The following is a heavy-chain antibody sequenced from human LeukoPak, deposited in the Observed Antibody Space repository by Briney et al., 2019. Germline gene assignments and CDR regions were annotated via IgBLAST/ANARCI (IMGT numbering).Heavy chain of an antibody. CDR2: IYSYNGNT. J-gene: IGHJ3*01. Sequence: ASVKVSFKASGYTFTSYGISWVRQAPGQGLEWMGWIYSYNGNTNYAQKFQGRVTMTTDTSTSTAYMELRSLRSDDTAVYYCARDQASIPDVWGQGTMVTVSS. CDR3: ARDQASIPDV. V-gene: IGHV1-18*01. D-gene: IGHD3-3*02. CDR1: GYTFTSYG.